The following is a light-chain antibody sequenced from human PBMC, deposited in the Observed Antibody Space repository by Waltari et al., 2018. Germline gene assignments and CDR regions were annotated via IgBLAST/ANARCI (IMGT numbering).Light chain of an antibody. V-gene: IGLV3-21*03. J-gene: IGLJ2*01. CDR2: DDS. CDR1: DTGFKR. CDR3: QVWDSSSDQVV. Sequence: SYVLTQPPSVSVAPGKTARITCGGDDTGFKRVHWYQQKPGQAPVMVVYDDSDRPSGIAERFFGSNSGNTAALTISRVEAGDEADYYCQVWDSSSDQVVFGGGTKLTVL.